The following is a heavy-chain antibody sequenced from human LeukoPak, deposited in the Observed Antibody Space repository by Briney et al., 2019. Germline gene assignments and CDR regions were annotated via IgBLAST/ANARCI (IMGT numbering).Heavy chain of an antibody. J-gene: IGHJ4*02. CDR3: ARGGYCSSTSCYGAQDILLYIDY. V-gene: IGHV1-46*01. Sequence: ASVKVSCKASGYTFTSYGISWVRQAPGQGLEWMGIINPSGGSTSYAQKFQGRVTMTRDTSTSTVYMELSSLRSEDTAVYYCARGGYCSSTSCYGAQDILLYIDYWGQGTLVTVSS. CDR2: INPSGGST. CDR1: GYTFTSYG. D-gene: IGHD2-2*01.